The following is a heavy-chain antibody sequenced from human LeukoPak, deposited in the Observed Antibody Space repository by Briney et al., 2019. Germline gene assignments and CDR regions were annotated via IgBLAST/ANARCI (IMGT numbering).Heavy chain of an antibody. V-gene: IGHV4-39*01. D-gene: IGHD3-10*01. CDR3: ARHPTMVRGVILYYFDY. Sequence: SETLSLTCTVSGSSISSSTYYCGWIRQPPGKGLEWIGSIYYSGSTYYNPSLKSRVIIFVDTSKNQFSLKLSSVTAADTAVYYCARHPTMVRGVILYYFDYWGQGTLVTVST. CDR2: IYYSGST. CDR1: GSSISSSTYY. J-gene: IGHJ4*02.